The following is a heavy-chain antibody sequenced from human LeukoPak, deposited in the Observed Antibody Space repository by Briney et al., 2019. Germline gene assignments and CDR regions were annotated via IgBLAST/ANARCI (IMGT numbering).Heavy chain of an antibody. J-gene: IGHJ4*02. D-gene: IGHD1-1*01. Sequence: GGSLRLSCAASGFTFSSYAMSWVRQAPGKGLEWVSAISGSGGSTYYADSVKGRFTISRDNSKNTLYLQMNSLRAEDTAIYYCARVWRGNYYDYWGQGTLVTVSS. CDR1: GFTFSSYA. CDR2: ISGSGGST. CDR3: ARVWRGNYYDY. V-gene: IGHV3-23*01.